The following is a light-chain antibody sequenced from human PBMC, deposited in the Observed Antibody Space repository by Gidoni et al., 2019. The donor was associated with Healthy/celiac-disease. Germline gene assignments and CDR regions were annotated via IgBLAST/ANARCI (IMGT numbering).Light chain of an antibody. CDR1: SSDVCGYNY. Sequence: QSALTQPASVSGSPGPSITISCTGTSSDVCGYNYVYWYQQPPGQAPKLMIYEVSNRPSGVSNRFSGSKSGDTASLTISGLQAEDEAYYYCSSYTSSSTRVVFGGGTKLTVL. CDR2: EVS. J-gene: IGLJ2*01. CDR3: SSYTSSSTRVV. V-gene: IGLV2-14*01.